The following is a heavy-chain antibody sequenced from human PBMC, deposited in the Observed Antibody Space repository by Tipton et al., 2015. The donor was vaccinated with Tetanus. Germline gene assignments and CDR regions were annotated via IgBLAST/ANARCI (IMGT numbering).Heavy chain of an antibody. CDR2: ISGSGGST. V-gene: IGHV3-23*01. Sequence: SLRLSCAASGFTFSSYAMSWVRQAPGKGLEWVSAISGSGGSTYYADSVKGRFTISRDNSKNTLYLQMNSLRAEDTAVYYCAKAFNYYYYYYMDVWGKGTTVTVSS. J-gene: IGHJ6*03. CDR3: AKAFNYYYYYYMDV. CDR1: GFTFSSYA.